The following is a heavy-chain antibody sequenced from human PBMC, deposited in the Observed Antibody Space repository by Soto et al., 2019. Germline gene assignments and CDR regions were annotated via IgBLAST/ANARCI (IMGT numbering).Heavy chain of an antibody. J-gene: IGHJ4*02. CDR1: GFTFSNYA. Sequence: GGSLRLSCAASGFTFSNYAMTWVRQAPGKGLEWVSTISGSGDATYYTDSVKGRFTISRDNSKNTLYLQMNSLRAEDTAVYFCANRNYYNSGTYYKYYFDYWGQGVPVTVSS. CDR3: ANRNYYNSGTYYKYYFDY. D-gene: IGHD3-10*01. CDR2: ISGSGDAT. V-gene: IGHV3-23*01.